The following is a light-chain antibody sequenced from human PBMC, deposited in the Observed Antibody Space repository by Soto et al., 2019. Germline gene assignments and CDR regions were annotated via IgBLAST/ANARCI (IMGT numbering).Light chain of an antibody. J-gene: IGLJ1*01. Sequence: QSVLTQPASVSGSPGQSITISCTGTSCDVGDYNYVSWYQHHPGKAPKLIIHEVSDRPSGISNRFSGSKSGNTASLTISGLQAEDEADYYCSSYTSATTYVFGTGTKLTVL. CDR3: SSYTSATTYV. CDR2: EVS. CDR1: SCDVGDYNY. V-gene: IGLV2-14*01.